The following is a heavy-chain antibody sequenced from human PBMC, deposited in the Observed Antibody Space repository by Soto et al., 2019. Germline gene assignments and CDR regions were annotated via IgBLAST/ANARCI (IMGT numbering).Heavy chain of an antibody. D-gene: IGHD2-15*01. CDR1: GGSVSSTQW. Sequence: PSETLSLTCAVSGGSVSSTQWWTWVRQAPGKGLEWLGDIYHVGITKYNPALKSRVTMSVDKSNNHFSLTLRSVTAADTAVYYCARAAPRYCSGYSCYSGRDYWGQGTLVTVSS. J-gene: IGHJ4*02. CDR3: ARAAPRYCSGYSCYSGRDY. V-gene: IGHV4-4*02. CDR2: IYHVGIT.